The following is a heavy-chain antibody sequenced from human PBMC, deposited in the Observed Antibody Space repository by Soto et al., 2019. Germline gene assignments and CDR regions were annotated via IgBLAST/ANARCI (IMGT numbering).Heavy chain of an antibody. D-gene: IGHD2-8*01. CDR1: GYTFTSYV. Sequence: ASVKVSCKASGYTFTSYVISWVRQAPGQGLEWMGWISPYNGNTNYAQKLQGRVTMTRNTSISTAYMELSSLRSEDTAVYYCARGGVRPDYWGQGTLVTVSS. V-gene: IGHV1-18*01. CDR2: ISPYNGNT. CDR3: ARGGVRPDY. J-gene: IGHJ4*02.